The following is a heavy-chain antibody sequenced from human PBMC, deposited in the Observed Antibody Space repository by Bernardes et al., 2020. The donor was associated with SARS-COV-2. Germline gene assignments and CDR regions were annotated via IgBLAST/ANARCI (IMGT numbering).Heavy chain of an antibody. CDR1: GFIFSNYG. CDR3: AKSRDGYVHGNS. Sequence: SLRLSCAASGFIFSNYGMHWVRQAPGKGLEWVAVILFDGTSKYYADSVKGRFTISRDNSKNTLYLQMNSLRAEDTAVYYCAKSRDGYVHGNSWGQGTLVTVSS. CDR2: ILFDGTSK. J-gene: IGHJ5*02. D-gene: IGHD5-12*01. V-gene: IGHV3-33*06.